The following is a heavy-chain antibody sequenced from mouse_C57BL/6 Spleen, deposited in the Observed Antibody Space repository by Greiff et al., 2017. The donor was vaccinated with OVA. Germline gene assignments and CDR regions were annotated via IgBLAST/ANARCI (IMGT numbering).Heavy chain of an antibody. CDR3: ARGGAQGFAD. J-gene: IGHJ3*01. D-gene: IGHD3-2*02. CDR1: GYTFTDYN. V-gene: IGHV1-22*01. CDR2: INPNNGGT. Sequence: DVKLQESGPELVKPGASVKMSCKASGYTFTDYNMHWVKQSHGKSLEWIGYINPNNGGTSYNQKFKGKATLTVNKSSSTAYMELRSLTSEDSAVYYCARGGAQGFADWGQGTLVTVSA.